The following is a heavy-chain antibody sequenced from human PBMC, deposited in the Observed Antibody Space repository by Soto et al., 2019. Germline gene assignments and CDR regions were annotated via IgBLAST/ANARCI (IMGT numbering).Heavy chain of an antibody. D-gene: IGHD3-9*01. CDR1: GGSFSGYY. CDR2: INHSGST. Sequence: SETLSLTCAVYGGSFSGYYWSWIRQPPGKGLEWIGEINHSGSTNYNPSLKSRVTISVDTSKNQFSLNLSSVTAADTAVYYCERFGSRILTGYYSGPGLDYWGQGTLVTVSS. CDR3: ERFGSRILTGYYSGPGLDY. V-gene: IGHV4-34*01. J-gene: IGHJ4*02.